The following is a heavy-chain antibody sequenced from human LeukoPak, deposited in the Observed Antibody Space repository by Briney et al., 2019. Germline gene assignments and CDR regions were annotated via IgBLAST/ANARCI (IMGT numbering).Heavy chain of an antibody. Sequence: SETLSLTCAVYGGSFSGYYWSWIRQPPGKGLEWIGEINHSGSTNYNPSLKSRVTISVDTSKNQFSLKLNSVTAADTAVYYCARDIRGWSRSHYYYYGMDVWGQGTTVTVSS. CDR3: ARDIRGWSRSHYYYYGMDV. CDR2: INHSGST. D-gene: IGHD6-19*01. J-gene: IGHJ6*02. V-gene: IGHV4-34*01. CDR1: GGSFSGYY.